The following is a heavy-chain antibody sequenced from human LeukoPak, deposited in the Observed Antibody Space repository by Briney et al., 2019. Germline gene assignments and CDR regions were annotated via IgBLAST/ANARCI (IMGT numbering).Heavy chain of an antibody. V-gene: IGHV4-34*01. CDR3: ARGTPKIHCSGGSCYSEGDAFDI. CDR1: GGSFSGYY. J-gene: IGHJ3*02. D-gene: IGHD2-15*01. Sequence: SETLSLTCAVYGGSFSGYYWSWLRQPPGKGLEWIGEINHSGSTNYNPSLKSGVTISVDTSKNQFSLKLSSVTAADTAVYYCARGTPKIHCSGGSCYSEGDAFDIWGQGTMVTVSS. CDR2: INHSGST.